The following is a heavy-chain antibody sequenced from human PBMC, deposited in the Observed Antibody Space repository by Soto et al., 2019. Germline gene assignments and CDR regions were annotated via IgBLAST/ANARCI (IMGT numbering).Heavy chain of an antibody. CDR2: IDYSGNT. V-gene: IGHV4-30-4*01. D-gene: IGHD3-3*01. Sequence: QVQLQESGPGLAETLSLTCTVSGVSITSGDYYWHWIRQPPGKGLEWIGNIDYSGNTYYNPSLKSRLTISLDTSKNQFSLKLSSVTAADTAVYYCASFGVASMNWFDPWGQGTLVTVSS. J-gene: IGHJ5*02. CDR1: GVSITSGDYY. CDR3: ASFGVASMNWFDP.